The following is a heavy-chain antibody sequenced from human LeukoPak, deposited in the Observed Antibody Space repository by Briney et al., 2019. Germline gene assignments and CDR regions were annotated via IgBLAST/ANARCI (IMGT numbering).Heavy chain of an antibody. CDR1: GGSISSGDYY. CDR3: AREDGSSCFDN. J-gene: IGHJ4*02. CDR2: IYYSGST. D-gene: IGHD6-13*01. Sequence: SETLSLTCTVSGGSISSGDYYWSWIRQPPGKGLEWIGCIYYSGSTYYNPSLKSRVAISVDTSKNQFSLKLISVTAADTAMYYCAREDGSSCFDNWGQGTLVTVSS. V-gene: IGHV4-30-4*01.